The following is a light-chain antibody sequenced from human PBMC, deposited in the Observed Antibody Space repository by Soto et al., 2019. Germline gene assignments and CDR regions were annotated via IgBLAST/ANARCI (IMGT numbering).Light chain of an antibody. V-gene: IGKV1-5*01. CDR1: QSVVTW. CDR2: DAS. CDR3: QQYKSYGLWT. J-gene: IGKJ1*01. Sequence: DIQMPQSPSTLSASVGDRVTITCRASQSVVTWMAWYQQKPGKAPKLLIYDASSLESGVPSRFSGSGSGAEFTLTINSLQPDDFATYYCQQYKSYGLWTFGQGTKVDIK.